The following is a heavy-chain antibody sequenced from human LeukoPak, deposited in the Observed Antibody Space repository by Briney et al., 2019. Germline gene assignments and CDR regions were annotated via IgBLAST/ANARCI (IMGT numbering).Heavy chain of an antibody. CDR1: GYTFTGYY. J-gene: IGHJ6*03. CDR2: INPNSGGT. D-gene: IGHD6-13*01. CDR3: ARDHSSSWPKYYYYMDV. Sequence: ASVKVSCKASGYTFTGYYMHWVRQAPGQGLEWMGWINPNSGGTNYARKFQGRVTMTRDTSISTAYMELSRLRSDDTAVYYCARDHSSSWPKYYYYMDVWGKGTTVTISS. V-gene: IGHV1-2*02.